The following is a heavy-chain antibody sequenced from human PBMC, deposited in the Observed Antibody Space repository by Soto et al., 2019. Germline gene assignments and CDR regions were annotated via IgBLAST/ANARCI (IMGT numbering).Heavy chain of an antibody. V-gene: IGHV1-3*01. D-gene: IGHD2-8*02. CDR2: INPDNGKT. Sequence: QVQLVQSGAEVRKPGASVNISCRASGFSFSDNLINWVRQAPGQSLEWMGWINPDNGKTRYSQTFQGRVTISRHSSASIAYVEVSDLTSEDPAVYYCARDILSVGPRANDAFDVWGQGTMVTVSS. J-gene: IGHJ3*01. CDR1: GFSFSDNL. CDR3: ARDILSVGPRANDAFDV.